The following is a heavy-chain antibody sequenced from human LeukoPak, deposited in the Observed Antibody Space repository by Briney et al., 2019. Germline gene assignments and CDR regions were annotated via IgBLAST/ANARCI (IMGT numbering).Heavy chain of an antibody. CDR1: GXTFSSYS. Sequence: GGSLRPSCAASGXTFSSYSMSWVRQAPGKGLEWVSSIGSSSSYIYYADSVKGRFTISRDNAKNSLHLQMNSLRAEDTAVYYCAASTKHTAMVDYWGQGTLVTVSS. V-gene: IGHV3-21*01. CDR3: AASTKHTAMVDY. J-gene: IGHJ4*02. D-gene: IGHD5-18*01. CDR2: IGSSSSYI.